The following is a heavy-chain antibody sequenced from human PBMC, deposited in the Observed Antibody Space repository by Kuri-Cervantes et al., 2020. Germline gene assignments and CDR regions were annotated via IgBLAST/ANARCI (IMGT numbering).Heavy chain of an antibody. J-gene: IGHJ4*02. CDR3: ARSRRVELWKGFDY. CDR1: GYTFTSYD. D-gene: IGHD1-7*01. CDR2: MNPNSGNT. Sequence: ASVKVSCKASGYTFTSYDINWVRQATGQGLEWMGRMNPNSGNTGYAQKFQGRVTMTRNTSISTAYMELSSLRSEDTAVYYCARSRRVELWKGFDYWGQGTLVTVSS. V-gene: IGHV1-8*01.